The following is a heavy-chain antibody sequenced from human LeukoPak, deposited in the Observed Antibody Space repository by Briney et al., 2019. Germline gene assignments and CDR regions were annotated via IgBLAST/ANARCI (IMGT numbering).Heavy chain of an antibody. CDR2: INHSGTT. J-gene: IGHJ4*02. CDR1: GGSFSGYY. D-gene: IGHD3-10*01. Sequence: SETLSLTCPVYGGSFSGYYWSWIRQPPGKGLEWIGEINHSGTTNYNPSLKSRVTISIDTSKDQFSLKLSSVTAADTAVYYCASDYYGSGSFSYFDYWGQGTLVTVSS. V-gene: IGHV4-34*01. CDR3: ASDYYGSGSFSYFDY.